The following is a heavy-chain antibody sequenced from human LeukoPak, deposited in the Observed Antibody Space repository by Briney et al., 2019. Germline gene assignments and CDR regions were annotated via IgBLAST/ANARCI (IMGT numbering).Heavy chain of an antibody. D-gene: IGHD3-22*01. J-gene: IGHJ4*02. CDR2: IRYDGSNK. CDR1: GFTFSSYG. V-gene: IGHV3-30*02. CDR3: ATFTYYYDSGGYSQGDY. Sequence: GGSLRLSCAASGFTFSSYGMHWVRQAPGKGLEWVAFIRYDGSNKYYADSVKGRFTISRDNSKNTLYLQMNSLRAEDTAVYYCATFTYYYDSGGYSQGDYWGQGTLVTVSS.